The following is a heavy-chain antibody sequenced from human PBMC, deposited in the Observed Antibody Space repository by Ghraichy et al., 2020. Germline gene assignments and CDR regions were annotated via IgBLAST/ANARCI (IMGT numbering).Heavy chain of an antibody. CDR1: GFTFSSYA. Sequence: GRSLRLSCAASGFTFSSYAMSWVRQAPGKGLEWVSAISGSGGSTYYADSVKGRFTISRDNSKNTLYLQMNSLRAEDTAVYYCAKGPDYDFWSGSFDYWGQGTLVTVSS. J-gene: IGHJ4*02. V-gene: IGHV3-23*01. CDR2: ISGSGGST. D-gene: IGHD3-3*01. CDR3: AKGPDYDFWSGSFDY.